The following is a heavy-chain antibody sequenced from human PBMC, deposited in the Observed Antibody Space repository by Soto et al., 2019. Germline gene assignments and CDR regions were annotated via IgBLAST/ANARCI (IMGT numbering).Heavy chain of an antibody. Sequence: SETLSLTCTVSGGSIRSSSYYWGWIRQPPGKGLEWIGSIYYGGGTYYNPSLKSRVTISIDTSENQFSLKLSSVTAADTAVYYCASTYYFHSSNYFHCYLDLWGRGTLVTVSS. V-gene: IGHV4-39*01. CDR2: IYYGGGT. D-gene: IGHD3-22*01. CDR3: ASTYYFHSSNYFHCYLDL. CDR1: GGSIRSSSYY. J-gene: IGHJ2*01.